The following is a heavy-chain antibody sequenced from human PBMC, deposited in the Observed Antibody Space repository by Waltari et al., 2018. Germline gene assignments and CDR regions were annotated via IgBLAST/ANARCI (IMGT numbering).Heavy chain of an antibody. Sequence: QVQLVQSGAEVKKPGSSVKVSCKASGGTFSSYAISWVRQAPGQGLEWMGGIIPILGIANYEQKFQGRGTITADESTSTAYMELSSLRAEDTAVYYCARDARKYSSSSDYFDYWGQGTLVTVSS. V-gene: IGHV1-69*04. J-gene: IGHJ4*02. CDR3: ARDARKYSSSSDYFDY. D-gene: IGHD6-6*01. CDR1: GGTFSSYA. CDR2: IIPILGIA.